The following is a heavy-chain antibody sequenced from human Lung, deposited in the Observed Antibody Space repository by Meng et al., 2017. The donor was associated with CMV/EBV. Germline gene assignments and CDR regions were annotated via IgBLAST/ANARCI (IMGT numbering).Heavy chain of an antibody. D-gene: IGHD6-13*01. V-gene: IGHV4-4*07. CDR2: IYTSGST. CDR1: GGYISSYY. Sequence: QVQLQESGPGLVKPAEXLSLTCTVSGGYISSYYWSWIRQPAGKGLGWIGRIYTSGSTNYNPSLKSRVTMSVDTSKNQFSLKLSSVTAADTAVYYCARAAAAGTDFDYWGQGTLVTVSS. J-gene: IGHJ4*02. CDR3: ARAAAAGTDFDY.